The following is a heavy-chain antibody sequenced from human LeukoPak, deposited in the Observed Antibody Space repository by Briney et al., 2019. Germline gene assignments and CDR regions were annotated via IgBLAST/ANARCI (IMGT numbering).Heavy chain of an antibody. CDR1: GFTFDDYA. J-gene: IGHJ4*02. V-gene: IGHV3-9*03. CDR2: ISWNSGSI. Sequence: GGSLRLSCAASGFTFDDYAMHWVGQAPGKGLEWVSGISWNSGSIGYADSVKGRFTISRDNAKNSLYLQMNSLRAEDMALYYCAKDNSHRVTTGLDYWGQGTLVTVSS. CDR3: AKDNSHRVTTGLDY. D-gene: IGHD4-17*01.